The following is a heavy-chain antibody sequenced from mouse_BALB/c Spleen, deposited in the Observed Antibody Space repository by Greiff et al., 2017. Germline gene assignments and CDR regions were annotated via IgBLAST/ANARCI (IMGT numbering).Heavy chain of an antibody. J-gene: IGHJ4*01. CDR1: GFTFSSFG. CDR3: ASSGAVVAYEDMDF. V-gene: IGHV5-17*02. Sequence: EVKLMESGGGLVQPGGFRKLSCAASGFTFSSFGMHWVRQAPEKGLEWVAYISSGSSTIYYADTVKGRFTISRDNPKNTLFLQMTSLRSEDTAMYNGASSGAVVAYEDMDFWGEGTSVTVSS. D-gene: IGHD1-1*01. CDR2: ISSGSSTI.